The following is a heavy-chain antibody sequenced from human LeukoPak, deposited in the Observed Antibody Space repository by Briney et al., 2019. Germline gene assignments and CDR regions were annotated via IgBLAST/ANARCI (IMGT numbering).Heavy chain of an antibody. CDR1: GFSVSTNGVG. CDR3: AYSPFGSESDGLLRWFDP. CDR2: IYWNDDN. V-gene: IGHV2-5*01. J-gene: IGHJ5*02. D-gene: IGHD3-10*01. Sequence: SGPTLVKPTQTLTLTCTFSGFSVSTNGVGVGWIRQPPGKALEWLALIYWNDDNRYSPSLESRLTITKDTSKNQVVLKMTNMDPVDTAIYFCAYSPFGSESDGLLRWFDPWGQGTLVTVSS.